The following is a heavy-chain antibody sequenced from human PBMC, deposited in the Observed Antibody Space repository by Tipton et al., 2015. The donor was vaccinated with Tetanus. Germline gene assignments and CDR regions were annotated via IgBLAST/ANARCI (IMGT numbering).Heavy chain of an antibody. CDR1: SGSIRSYY. J-gene: IGHJ4*02. CDR2: VYSSGST. CDR3: ARGVSRDWNGHYFDY. D-gene: IGHD1-1*01. V-gene: IGHV4-59*08. Sequence: TLSLTCTVSSGSIRSYYWSWIRQPPGTGLEWIGYVYSSGSTNYNPFLKRRVTISVDTSKNQFSLSLSSVIAADTAVYYCARGVSRDWNGHYFDYWGQGALVTVSS.